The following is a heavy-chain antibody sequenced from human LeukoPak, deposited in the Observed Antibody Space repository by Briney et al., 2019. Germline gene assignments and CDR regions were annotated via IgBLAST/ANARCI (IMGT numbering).Heavy chain of an antibody. CDR1: GFTFSNLV. Sequence: GGSLRLSCAASGFTFSNLVMHWVRQAPGKGLVWVARIPTDDNPTNYADSVQGRFTISRDNAKNTLYLQMNSLSAEDTAVYYCARGPRGGTLDFWGQGTLVTVSS. J-gene: IGHJ4*02. V-gene: IGHV3-74*01. D-gene: IGHD3-10*01. CDR2: IPTDDNPT. CDR3: ARGPRGGTLDF.